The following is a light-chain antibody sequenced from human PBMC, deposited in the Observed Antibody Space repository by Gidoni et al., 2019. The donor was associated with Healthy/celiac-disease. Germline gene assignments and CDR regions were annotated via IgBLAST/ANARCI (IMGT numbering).Light chain of an antibody. CDR3: QQYYSTVS. Sequence: DIVMTQSPDSLAVSLGERATINCKSSQSVLYSSNNKNYLAWYQQKPGQPPKLLIYWVSTRESGVPDRFSGSGSGTDFTLTISSLQAEDVAVYYCQQYYSTVSFGGXTKVEIK. CDR1: QSVLYSSNNKNY. V-gene: IGKV4-1*01. J-gene: IGKJ4*01. CDR2: WVS.